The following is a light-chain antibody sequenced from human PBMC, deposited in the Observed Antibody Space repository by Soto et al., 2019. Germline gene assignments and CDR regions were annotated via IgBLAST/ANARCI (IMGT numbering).Light chain of an antibody. CDR3: SSYTSSSTLEVV. Sequence: QSALTQPASVSGSPGQSITISCTGTSSDIGGYNFVSWYQQHPGKAPKLTIYEVSNRPSGVSNRFSGSKSGNTASLTISGLLAEDEADYYCSSYTSSSTLEVVFGEGTQLTVL. CDR2: EVS. J-gene: IGLJ2*01. V-gene: IGLV2-14*01. CDR1: SSDIGGYNF.